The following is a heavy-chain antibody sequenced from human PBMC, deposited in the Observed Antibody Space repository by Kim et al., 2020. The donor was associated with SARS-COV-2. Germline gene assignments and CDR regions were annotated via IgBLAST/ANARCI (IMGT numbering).Heavy chain of an antibody. CDR2: ISGSGSST. CDR3: AKVNRIAVAGTRGNWFDP. CDR1: GFIFSSYA. D-gene: IGHD6-19*01. V-gene: IGHV3-23*01. J-gene: IGHJ5*02. Sequence: GGSLRLSCAASGFIFSSYAMTWVRQAPGKGLGWVSAISGSGSSTYYADSVKGRFTIARDNSKNTLYLQMNSLRAEDTAVYYCAKVNRIAVAGTRGNWFDPWGQGTLVTVSS.